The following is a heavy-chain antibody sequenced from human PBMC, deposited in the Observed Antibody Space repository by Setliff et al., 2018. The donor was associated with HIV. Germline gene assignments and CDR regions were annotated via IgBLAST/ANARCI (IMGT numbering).Heavy chain of an antibody. J-gene: IGHJ2*01. V-gene: IGHV3-66*02. D-gene: IGHD4-17*01. CDR1: GVTVSKNY. Sequence: GGSLRLSCAASGVTVSKNYMSWVRQAPGKGLEWASVIYTGGATFYADSVKARFTISRDNSRNTLYLQMNSLRAEDTAVYYCAKSNLRRYGDPDWYFDLWGRGTLVTVSS. CDR2: IYTGGAT. CDR3: AKSNLRRYGDPDWYFDL.